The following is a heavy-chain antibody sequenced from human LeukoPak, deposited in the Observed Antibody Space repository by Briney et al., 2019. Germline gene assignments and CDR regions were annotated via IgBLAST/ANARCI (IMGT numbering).Heavy chain of an antibody. J-gene: IGHJ4*02. CDR3: ARDLNWETY. Sequence: GGSLRLSCAASRFTVSSNYMSWVRQAPGKGLEWVANIKPDGSRTYYVDSVKGRFTISRDNAKNSLYLQMNSLRAEDTAVYYCARDLNWETYWGQGTLVTVSS. CDR1: RFTVSSNY. V-gene: IGHV3-7*01. CDR2: IKPDGSRT. D-gene: IGHD7-27*01.